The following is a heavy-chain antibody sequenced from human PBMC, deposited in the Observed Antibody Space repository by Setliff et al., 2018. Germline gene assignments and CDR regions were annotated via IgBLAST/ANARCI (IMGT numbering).Heavy chain of an antibody. V-gene: IGHV4-39*01. D-gene: IGHD3-10*01. CDR3: ARHKSNGSGSYPSLYMDV. CDR1: GGSISSGNYY. J-gene: IGHJ6*03. CDR2: IYYSGST. Sequence: SESLSLTCRVSGGSISSGNYYWGLIRQPPGKGLEWVATIYYSGSTYSNPSLKSRLIISVDAPDNQFSVKLSSVTAADTAVYYCARHKSNGSGSYPSLYMDVWGKGIMVTVSS.